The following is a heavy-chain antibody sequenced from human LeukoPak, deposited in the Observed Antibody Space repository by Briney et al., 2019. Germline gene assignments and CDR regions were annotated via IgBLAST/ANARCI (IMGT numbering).Heavy chain of an antibody. D-gene: IGHD3-22*01. J-gene: IGHJ4*02. Sequence: SETLSLTCAVSGYSISSGYYWGWIRQPPGKGVEWIGSIYHSGSTYYNPSLKSRVTISVDTSKNQFSLKLSSVTAADTAVYYCARSPGITMIVVVNYWGQGTLVTVSS. CDR1: GYSISSGYY. CDR3: ARSPGITMIVVVNY. CDR2: IYHSGST. V-gene: IGHV4-38-2*01.